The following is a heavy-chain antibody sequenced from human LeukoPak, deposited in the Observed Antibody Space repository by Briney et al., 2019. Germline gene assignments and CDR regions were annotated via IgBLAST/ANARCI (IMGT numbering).Heavy chain of an antibody. V-gene: IGHV4-59*01. J-gene: IGHJ5*02. CDR3: AIDSLYATNWYDP. CDR1: GGSIRSSY. CDR2: ISYSGST. D-gene: IGHD2-8*01. Sequence: SETLSLTCTVSGGSIRSSYWNWIRQPPGKGLEWIGYISYSGSTNYNPSLQSRVSISLDTSKNHFSLKLRSVTAADTAVYYCAIDSLYATNWYDPWGQGTLVTVSS.